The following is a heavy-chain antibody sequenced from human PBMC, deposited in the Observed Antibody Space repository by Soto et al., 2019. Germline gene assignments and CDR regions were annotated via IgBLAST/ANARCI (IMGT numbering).Heavy chain of an antibody. J-gene: IGHJ6*02. D-gene: IGHD1-7*01. CDR1: GGSISSGGYS. Sequence: TLSLTCDVSGGSISSGGYSWSWIRQPPGKGLEWIGYIYHSGSTYYNPSLKSRVTISVDRSKNQFSLKLSSVTAADTAVYYCARGGTTDYYYGMDVWGQGTTVTVSS. CDR2: IYHSGST. V-gene: IGHV4-30-2*01. CDR3: ARGGTTDYYYGMDV.